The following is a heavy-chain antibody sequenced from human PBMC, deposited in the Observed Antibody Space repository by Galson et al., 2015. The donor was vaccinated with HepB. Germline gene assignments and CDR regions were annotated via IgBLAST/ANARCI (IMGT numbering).Heavy chain of an antibody. V-gene: IGHV3-53*01. CDR1: GFTVSSNY. J-gene: IGHJ4*02. CDR2: IYSDGRT. D-gene: IGHD3-22*01. CDR3: ARGVYDGSGHYHDY. Sequence: SLRLSCAASGFTVSSNYMSWVRQAPGKGLEWVSVIYSDGRTYYSDSLKGRFTISRDNPKNTLYLQMNSLRAEDTAMYYCARGVYDGSGHYHDYWGQGTLVTVSS.